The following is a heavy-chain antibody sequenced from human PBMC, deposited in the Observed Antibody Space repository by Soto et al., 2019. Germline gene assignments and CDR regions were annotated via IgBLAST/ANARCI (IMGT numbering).Heavy chain of an antibody. V-gene: IGHV3-48*01. CDR3: ARTLHCSSTSCRFGWGAFDI. J-gene: IGHJ3*02. D-gene: IGHD2-2*01. CDR1: GFTFSSYS. Sequence: PGGSLRLSCAASGFTFSSYSMNWVRQAPGKGLEWVSYISSSSSTIYYANSVKGRFTISRDNAKNSLYLQMNSLRAEDTAVYYCARTLHCSSTSCRFGWGAFDIWGQGTMVTVSS. CDR2: ISSSSSTI.